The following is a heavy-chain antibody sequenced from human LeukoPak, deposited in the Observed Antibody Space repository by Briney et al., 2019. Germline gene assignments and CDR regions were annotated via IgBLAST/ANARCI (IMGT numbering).Heavy chain of an antibody. J-gene: IGHJ4*02. D-gene: IGHD3-9*01. CDR2: ISWNGGSI. V-gene: IGHV3-9*01. CDR3: AKGPYFDWSHYYFDY. Sequence: SGGSLRLSCAASGFTFDDYAMHWVRQAPGKGLEWVSGISWNGGSIGYADSVKGRFTISRDNAKNSLYLQMNSLRAEDTALYYCAKGPYFDWSHYYFDYWGQGTLVTVSS. CDR1: GFTFDDYA.